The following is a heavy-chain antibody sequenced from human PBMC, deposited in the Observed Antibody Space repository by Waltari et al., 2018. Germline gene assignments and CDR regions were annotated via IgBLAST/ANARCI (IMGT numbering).Heavy chain of an antibody. CDR2: INHAGNR. J-gene: IGHJ6*02. D-gene: IGHD2-15*01. Sequence: QVQLQQWGAGQLQPSETLSLTCAVYGGSFSGYYWGWLRPPPGKGLEWIGEINHAGNRNYNPSLRSRVTMLIDTSRSQFSLKVNSVTAADTAVYYCVRLEDCSGPGGNCYSGDSFALDVWGQGTTVTVSS. CDR1: GGSFSGYY. CDR3: VRLEDCSGPGGNCYSGDSFALDV. V-gene: IGHV4-34*02.